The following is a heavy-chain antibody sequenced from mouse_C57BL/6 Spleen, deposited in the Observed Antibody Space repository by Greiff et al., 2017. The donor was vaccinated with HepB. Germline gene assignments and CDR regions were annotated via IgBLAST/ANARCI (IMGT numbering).Heavy chain of an antibody. Sequence: EVKLVESGGDLVKPGGSLKLSCAASGFTFSSYGMSWVRQTPDKRLEWVATISSGGSYTYYPDSVKGRFTISRDNAKNTLYLQMSSLKSEDTAMYYCARLTTVVAGAGYLDVWGTGTTVTVSS. D-gene: IGHD1-1*01. CDR1: GFTFSSYG. J-gene: IGHJ1*03. CDR3: ARLTTVVAGAGYLDV. V-gene: IGHV5-6*01. CDR2: ISSGGSYT.